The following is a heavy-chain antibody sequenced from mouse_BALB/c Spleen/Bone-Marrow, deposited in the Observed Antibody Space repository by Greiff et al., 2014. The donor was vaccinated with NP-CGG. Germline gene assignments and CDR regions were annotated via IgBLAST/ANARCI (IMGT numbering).Heavy chain of an antibody. CDR3: TRRAAYYFDY. Sequence: VQLQQSGAELARPGASVKMSCKASGYTFTTYPMNWVKQRPGQGLEWIAYINPSSGFTNYNQKFKDKATLTADKSSSTAYMQLSSLTSEDPAVYYCTRRAAYYFDYWGQGTALTVSS. CDR1: GYTFTTYP. J-gene: IGHJ2*01. V-gene: IGHV1-4*01. CDR2: INPSSGFT. D-gene: IGHD3-3*01.